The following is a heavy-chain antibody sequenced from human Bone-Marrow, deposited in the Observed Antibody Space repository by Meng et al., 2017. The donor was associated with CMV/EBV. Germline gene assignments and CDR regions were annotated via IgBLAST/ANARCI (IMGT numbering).Heavy chain of an antibody. CDR3: ARECGIAAALLDYGMDV. J-gene: IGHJ6*02. CDR2: INPNSGGT. V-gene: IGHV1-2*02. Sequence: ASVKVSCKTSGYTFTGHGIDWVRQAPGQRPEWMGWINPNSGGTNYAQKFQGRVTMTRDTSISTAYMELSRLRSDDTAVYYCARECGIAAALLDYGMDVWGQGTTVTVSS. D-gene: IGHD6-13*01. CDR1: GYTFTGHG.